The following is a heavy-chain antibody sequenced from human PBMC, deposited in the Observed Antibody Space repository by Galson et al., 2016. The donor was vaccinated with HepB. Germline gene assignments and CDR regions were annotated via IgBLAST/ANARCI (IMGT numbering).Heavy chain of an antibody. J-gene: IGHJ4*02. CDR2: ISTYNGNT. Sequence: SVKVSCKASGYSFSNYGITWVRQAPGQGLEWMGWISTYNGNTDYDQKLHGRLTLTTDASTTTAYLEPRSLRFDDTAVYYCARGSTATTPLAYWGQGTLVTVSS. CDR3: ARGSTATTPLAY. D-gene: IGHD4-11*01. CDR1: GYSFSNYG. V-gene: IGHV1-18*01.